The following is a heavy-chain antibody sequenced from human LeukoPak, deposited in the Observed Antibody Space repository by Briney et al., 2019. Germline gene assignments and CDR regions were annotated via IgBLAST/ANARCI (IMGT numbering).Heavy chain of an antibody. V-gene: IGHV1-69*05. CDR2: IIPIFGTA. J-gene: IGHJ4*02. CDR1: GGTFSSYA. D-gene: IGHD6-13*01. CDR3: ARDGGIAAAGLY. Sequence: SVKVSCKASGGTFSSYAISWVRQAPGQGLEWMGRIIPIFGTANYAQKFQGRVTITTDESTSTAYMELSSLRSEDTAVYYCARDGGIAAAGLYWGQGTLVTVSS.